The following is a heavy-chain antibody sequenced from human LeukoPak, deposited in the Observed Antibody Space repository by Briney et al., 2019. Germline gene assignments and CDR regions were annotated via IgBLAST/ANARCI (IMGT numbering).Heavy chain of an antibody. Sequence: GGSLRLSCAASGFTFDDYAMHRVRQAPGKGLEWVSGISWNSGSIGYADSVKGRFTISRDNAKNSLYLQMNSLRAEDTALYYCAKDLSSGWYGDAFDIWGRGTMVTVSS. CDR2: ISWNSGSI. CDR3: AKDLSSGWYGDAFDI. D-gene: IGHD6-19*01. J-gene: IGHJ3*02. V-gene: IGHV3-9*01. CDR1: GFTFDDYA.